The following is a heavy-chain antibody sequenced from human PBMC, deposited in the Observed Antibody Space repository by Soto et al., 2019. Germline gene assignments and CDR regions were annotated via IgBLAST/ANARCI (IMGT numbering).Heavy chain of an antibody. D-gene: IGHD1-26*01. CDR3: AREDGTFDY. CDR2: SRPDTDDR. J-gene: IGHJ4*02. Sequence: VQLVEAGGGLVQPGGSLRLSCTVSGFNVSRYWMNWVRQAPGKGLEWVSNSRPDTDDRFHADSVRVRFSISRDNAKKSLFLQMNSLRVEDTAGYYCAREDGTFDYWGQGILVTVSS. CDR1: GFNVSRYW. V-gene: IGHV3-7*04.